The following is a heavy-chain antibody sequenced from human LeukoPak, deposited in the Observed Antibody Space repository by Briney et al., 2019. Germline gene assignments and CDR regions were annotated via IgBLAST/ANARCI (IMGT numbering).Heavy chain of an antibody. Sequence: SVKVSCKASGGTFSSYAISWVRQAPGQGLEWMGRIIPILGIANYAQKFQGRVTITADKSTSTAYMELSSLRSEDTAVYYCARRLPLGYCSGGSRYDLPPSYDYYGMDVWGQGTTVTVSS. CDR1: GGTFSSYA. CDR3: ARRLPLGYCSGGSRYDLPPSYDYYGMDV. J-gene: IGHJ6*02. V-gene: IGHV1-69*04. CDR2: IIPILGIA. D-gene: IGHD2-15*01.